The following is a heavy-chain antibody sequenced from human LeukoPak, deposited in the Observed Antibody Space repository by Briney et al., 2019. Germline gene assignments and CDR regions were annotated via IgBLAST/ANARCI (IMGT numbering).Heavy chain of an antibody. D-gene: IGHD3-3*01. V-gene: IGHV3-7*01. Sequence: AGGSLRLSCAASGFTFSSYWMSWVRQAPGKGLEWVANIKQDGSEKYYVDSVKGRFTISRDNAKNSLYLQMNSLRAEDTAVYYCARDLYYHAGDFWSGYYSWGSGYYYGMDVWGQGTTVTVSS. CDR2: IKQDGSEK. J-gene: IGHJ6*02. CDR3: ARDLYYHAGDFWSGYYSWGSGYYYGMDV. CDR1: GFTFSSYW.